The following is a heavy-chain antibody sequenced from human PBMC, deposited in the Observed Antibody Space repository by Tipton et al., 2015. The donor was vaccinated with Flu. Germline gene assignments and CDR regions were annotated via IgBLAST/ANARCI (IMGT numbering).Heavy chain of an antibody. CDR3: ARGGWASDTNNLLDY. V-gene: IGHV3-11*01. D-gene: IGHD1/OR15-1a*01. CDR2: ITSGGYDM. Sequence: GSLRLSCAASGFTFSGYYMSWIRQAPGKGLEWASYITSGGYDMYYADSVKGRFTISRDNAKNSLYLQLNSLRPEDTAIYYCARGGWASDTNNLLDYWGQGTLVTVSS. J-gene: IGHJ4*02. CDR1: GFTFSGYY.